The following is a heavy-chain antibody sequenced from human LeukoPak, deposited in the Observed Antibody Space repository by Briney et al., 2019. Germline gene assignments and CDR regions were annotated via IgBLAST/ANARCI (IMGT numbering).Heavy chain of an antibody. CDR3: ANGTIFDY. D-gene: IGHD1-1*01. V-gene: IGHV3-23*01. CDR2: MSGSGGST. J-gene: IGHJ4*02. CDR1: GFIFSSYA. Sequence: GGSLRLSCAASGFIFSSYAMSWVRQAPGKGLEWVSAMSGSGGSTYYADSVKGRFTISRDNSKNTLYLQMNSLKAEDTAVYYCANGTIFDYWGQGTLVTVSS.